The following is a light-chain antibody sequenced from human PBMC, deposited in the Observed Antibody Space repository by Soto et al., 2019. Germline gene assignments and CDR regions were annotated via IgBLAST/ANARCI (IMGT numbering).Light chain of an antibody. CDR2: DAS. CDR3: QQYGSSPPYT. J-gene: IGKJ2*01. Sequence: EIVLTQSPGTLSLSPGERATLSCRASQSVSASNLAWYQQKPGQAPRLLIFDASTRATGIPDRFSGSGSGTDFTLTISRLEPEDFAVYYCQQYGSSPPYTFGQGTKLEIE. CDR1: QSVSASN. V-gene: IGKV3-20*01.